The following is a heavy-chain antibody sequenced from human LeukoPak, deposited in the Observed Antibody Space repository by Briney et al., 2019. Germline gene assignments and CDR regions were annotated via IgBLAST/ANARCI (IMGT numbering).Heavy chain of an antibody. V-gene: IGHV4-59*01. CDR1: GDSISIYY. CDR3: ARGRGDSRGTSFDS. J-gene: IGHJ4*02. CDR2: IYYTGST. Sequence: PSETLSLTCTVSGDSISIYYWSWIRQPPGKGLEWIGYIYYTGSTTYNPSPKSRLTISIDTSKNQFSLNLISLTAADTAVYYCARGRGDSRGTSFDSWGQGTLVTVSS. D-gene: IGHD3-22*01.